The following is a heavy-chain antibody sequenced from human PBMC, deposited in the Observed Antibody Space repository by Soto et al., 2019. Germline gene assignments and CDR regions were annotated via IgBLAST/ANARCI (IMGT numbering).Heavy chain of an antibody. J-gene: IGHJ4*02. Sequence: GGSLRLSCAASGFTFSDSAIHWVRQASGKGLEWVGRIRSEANSYATAYAESVKGRFTISRDDSRNTAYLQMNSLKTEDTAVYYCSRPSQQLWLDYWGQGALVTVSS. D-gene: IGHD5-18*01. CDR2: IRSEANSYAT. CDR3: SRPSQQLWLDY. V-gene: IGHV3-73*01. CDR1: GFTFSDSA.